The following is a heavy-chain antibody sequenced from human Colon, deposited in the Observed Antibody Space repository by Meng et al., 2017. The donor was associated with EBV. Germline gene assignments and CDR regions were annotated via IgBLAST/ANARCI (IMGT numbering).Heavy chain of an antibody. J-gene: IGHJ4*02. V-gene: IGHV4-39*07. CDR3: VRVRGDFDY. D-gene: IGHD3-16*01. CDR2: INSNWNT. Sequence: QLQPQEAGPGLVKPSETLSLTCIVSGDSVSDTNHFWGWVRQAPGKGLEWVGSINSNWNTYSNPSLTSRVTMSLDTSKNQFSLKLSSVTAADTAVYYCVRVRGDFDYWGQGTLVTVSS. CDR1: GDSVSDTNHF.